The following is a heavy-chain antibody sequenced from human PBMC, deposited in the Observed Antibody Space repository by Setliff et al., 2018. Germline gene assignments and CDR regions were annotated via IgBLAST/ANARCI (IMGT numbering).Heavy chain of an antibody. V-gene: IGHV1-3*01. D-gene: IGHD1-26*01. CDR2: INAGNGNT. J-gene: IGHJ4*02. CDR3: ATSYSGSYYGY. CDR1: GYTFTSYA. Sequence: VASVKISCKASGYTFTSYAMHWVRQAPGQRLEWMGWINAGNGNTKYSQKFQGRVTMTEDTSTDTAYMELSSLRSEDTAVYYCATSYSGSYYGYWGQGTLVTVSS.